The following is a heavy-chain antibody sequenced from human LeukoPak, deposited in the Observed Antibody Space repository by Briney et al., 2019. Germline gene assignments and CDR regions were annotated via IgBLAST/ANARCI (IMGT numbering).Heavy chain of an antibody. J-gene: IGHJ3*02. CDR1: GYTLTELS. D-gene: IGHD1-26*01. CDR3: ATDTGGSFTWAFDI. CDR2: FDPEDGET. V-gene: IGHV1-24*01. Sequence: ASVKVSCKVSGYTLTELSMHWVRQAPGKGFEWMGGFDPEDGETIYAQKFQGRVTMTEDTSTDTAYMELSSLRSEDTAVYYCATDTGGSFTWAFDIWGQGTMVTVSS.